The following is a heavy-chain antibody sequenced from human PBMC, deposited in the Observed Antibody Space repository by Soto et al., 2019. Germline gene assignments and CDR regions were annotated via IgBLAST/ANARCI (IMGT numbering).Heavy chain of an antibody. V-gene: IGHV1-2*02. CDR1: GYTFSDFY. J-gene: IGHJ4*02. D-gene: IGHD3-22*01. CDR3: ARSWISGYYYEC. Sequence: QVQLVQSGAEVKKPGASVKVSCKASGYTFSDFYMHWVRQAPGQGLEWMGWINSNSGGTNYAQKFQGRVTMTSDTSISTAYMEVSRLTSDDTAVYYCARSWISGYYYECWGQGTLVTVSS. CDR2: INSNSGGT.